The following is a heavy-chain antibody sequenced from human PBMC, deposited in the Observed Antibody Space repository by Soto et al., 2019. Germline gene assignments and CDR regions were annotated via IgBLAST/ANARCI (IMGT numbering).Heavy chain of an antibody. V-gene: IGHV1-2*04. Sequence: ASVKVSCKASGYTFTGYYMHWVRQAPGQGLEWMGWINPNSGGTNYAQKFQGWVTMTRDTSISTAYMELSRLRSDDTAVYYCARGSTAAAGPYYYYYYMDVWGKGTTVTVSS. CDR3: ARGSTAAAGPYYYYYYMDV. CDR1: GYTFTGYY. J-gene: IGHJ6*03. D-gene: IGHD6-13*01. CDR2: INPNSGGT.